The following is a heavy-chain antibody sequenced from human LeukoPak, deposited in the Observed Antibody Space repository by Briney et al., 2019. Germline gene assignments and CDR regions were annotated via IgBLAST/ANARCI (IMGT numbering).Heavy chain of an antibody. J-gene: IGHJ4*02. D-gene: IGHD5-12*01. Sequence: NPSETLSLTCAVYGGSFSDYYWSWIRQPPGKGLEWIGYIYYSGSTNYNPSLKSRVTTSVDTSKNQFSLKLSSVTAADTAVYYCARGRSGYEPIDYWGQGTLVTVSS. CDR3: ARGRSGYEPIDY. CDR1: GGSFSDYY. CDR2: IYYSGST. V-gene: IGHV4-59*01.